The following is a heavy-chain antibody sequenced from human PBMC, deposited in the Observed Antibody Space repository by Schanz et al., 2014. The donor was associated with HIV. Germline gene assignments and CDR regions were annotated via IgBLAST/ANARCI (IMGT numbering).Heavy chain of an antibody. Sequence: QLVQSGAEVKKPGASVRVSCKASGYSFTSYFIHWVRQAPGQGLEWMGWISAHNGDTNYAQKFKGRITLTTDTSTNTAYMELSSLRSEDTAVYYCARRRSEIVPAAIVLHYYYGFDVWGQGTTVTVSS. V-gene: IGHV1-18*04. D-gene: IGHD2-2*02. J-gene: IGHJ6*02. CDR2: ISAHNGDT. CDR3: ARRRSEIVPAAIVLHYYYGFDV. CDR1: GYSFTSYF.